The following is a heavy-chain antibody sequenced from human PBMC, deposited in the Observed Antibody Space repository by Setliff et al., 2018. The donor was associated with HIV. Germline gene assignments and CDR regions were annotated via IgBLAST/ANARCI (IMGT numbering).Heavy chain of an antibody. V-gene: IGHV4-39*07. CDR2: IYYRGST. CDR1: GGSISSSSYY. D-gene: IGHD5-12*01. CDR3: ARSKADGYNGVFDS. J-gene: IGHJ4*02. Sequence: SETLSLTCTVSGGSISSSSYYWGWTRQPPGKGLQWIGSIYYRGSTYYNPSLKSRVTISVDTSENQFSLKLSSVTAADTAVYYCARSKADGYNGVFDSWGQGTLVTVSS.